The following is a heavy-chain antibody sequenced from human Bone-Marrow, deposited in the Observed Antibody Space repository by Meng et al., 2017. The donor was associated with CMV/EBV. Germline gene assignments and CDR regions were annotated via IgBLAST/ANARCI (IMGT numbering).Heavy chain of an antibody. D-gene: IGHD2-2*01. V-gene: IGHV3-21*01. CDR3: ARDDCSSTSCYWSFSYYYYGMDV. J-gene: IGHJ6*02. Sequence: GESLKISCAASGFTFSSYSMNWVRQAPGKGLEWVSSISSSSSYIYYADSVKGRFTISRDNAKNSLYLQMNSLRAEDTAVYYCARDDCSSTSCYWSFSYYYYGMDVWGQGTTATVSS. CDR1: GFTFSSYS. CDR2: ISSSSSYI.